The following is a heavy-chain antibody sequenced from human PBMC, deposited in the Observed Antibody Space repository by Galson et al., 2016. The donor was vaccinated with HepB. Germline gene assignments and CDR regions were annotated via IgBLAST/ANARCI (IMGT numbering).Heavy chain of an antibody. CDR2: IWFDGGDK. CDR3: AREGYSSGHCGAFDI. J-gene: IGHJ3*02. CDR1: GLTISDYG. V-gene: IGHV3-33*01. Sequence: SLRLSCAASGLTISDYGMNWVRQAPGKGLEWVAVIWFDGGDKYYADSVKGRFIVSRDNSENTLYLQMNSLRADDTALYFCAREGYSSGHCGAFDIWGRGTVVAVSS. D-gene: IGHD6-19*01.